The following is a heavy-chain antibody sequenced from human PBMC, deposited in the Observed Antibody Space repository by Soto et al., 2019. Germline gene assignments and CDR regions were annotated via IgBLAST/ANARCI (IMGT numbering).Heavy chain of an antibody. D-gene: IGHD6-13*01. CDR2: ISAYNGNT. CDR1: GYTFTSYG. Sequence: QVQLVQSGAEVKKPGASVKVSCKASGYTFTSYGISWLRQAPGQGLEWMGWISAYNGNTNYAQKLQGRVTMTTDTSTSTAYMELRSRRSDDTAVYYCARDRRRYSSSWYHFDYWGQGTLVTVSS. V-gene: IGHV1-18*01. J-gene: IGHJ4*02. CDR3: ARDRRRYSSSWYHFDY.